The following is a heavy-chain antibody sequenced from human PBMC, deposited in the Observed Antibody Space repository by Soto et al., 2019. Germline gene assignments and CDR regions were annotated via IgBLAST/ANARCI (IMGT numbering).Heavy chain of an antibody. CDR3: ARTTGVARFEYYYYGMDV. Sequence: SETLSLTCAVYGGSFSGYYWSWIRQPPGKGLDWIGEINHSRSTNDNPSPKSRVTLPVDTSKNQFPLKLSSVTAADTAVYYCARTTGVARFEYYYYGMDVWGQGTTVTVSS. CDR2: INHSRST. J-gene: IGHJ6*02. D-gene: IGHD3-10*01. V-gene: IGHV4-34*01. CDR1: GGSFSGYY.